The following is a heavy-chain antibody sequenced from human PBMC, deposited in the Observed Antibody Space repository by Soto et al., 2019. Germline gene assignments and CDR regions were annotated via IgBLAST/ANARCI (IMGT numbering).Heavy chain of an antibody. Sequence: PGGSLRLSCAASGFTFTRYSMNWVRQAPGKGLEWVSSISSTTNYIYYTESVKGRFIISRDTRQNSLYLQMNSLRVEDTGLYFCSRGQGVGVAGQPYFDFWGQGTLVTVS. CDR1: GFTFTRYS. D-gene: IGHD2-15*01. J-gene: IGHJ4*02. V-gene: IGHV3-21*04. CDR2: ISSTTNYI. CDR3: SRGQGVGVAGQPYFDF.